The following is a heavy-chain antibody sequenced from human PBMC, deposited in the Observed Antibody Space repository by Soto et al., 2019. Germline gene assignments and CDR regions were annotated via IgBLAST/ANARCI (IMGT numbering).Heavy chain of an antibody. J-gene: IGHJ6*04. CDR1: GYSVSSSDYY. D-gene: IGHD2-15*01. CDR3: APLSVSLSGPYGIHV. CDR2: MLYSGLT. V-gene: IGHV4-39*01. Sequence: SATLSLTCSVSGYSVSSSDYYWAWIRQPPGKGLEWIGSMLYSGLTYYNPSLKSRVALSVDTSKNQFSVRLNSVTASDTAVYYCAPLSVSLSGPYGIHVWGKGTTVTVSS.